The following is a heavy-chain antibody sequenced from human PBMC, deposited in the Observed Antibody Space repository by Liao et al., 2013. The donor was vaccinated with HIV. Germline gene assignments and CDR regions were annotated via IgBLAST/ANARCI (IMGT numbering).Heavy chain of an antibody. CDR1: NGSISSGGYS. V-gene: IGHV4-30-2*05. CDR2: IYYSGST. J-gene: IGHJ3*02. Sequence: LQLQESGSGLVKPSQTLSLTCAVSNGSISSGGYSWSWIRQPPGKGLEWIGYIYYSGSTYYNPSLKSRVTISVDTSKNQFSLKLSSVTAADTAVYYCARENEIHNDAFDIWGQGTMVTVSS. CDR3: ARENEIHNDAFDI.